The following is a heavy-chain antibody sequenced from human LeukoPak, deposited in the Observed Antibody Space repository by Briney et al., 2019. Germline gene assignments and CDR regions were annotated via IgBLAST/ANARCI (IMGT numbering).Heavy chain of an antibody. CDR2: IYTSGST. V-gene: IGHV4-61*02. CDR1: GGSISSGSYY. Sequence: SETLSLTCTVSGGSISSGSYYWSWIRQPAGKGLEWIGRIYTSGSTNYNPSLKSRVTISVDTPKNQFSLKLSSVTAADTAVYYCARGPSGYHNTGGQGTMVTVSS. CDR3: ARGPSGYHNT. D-gene: IGHD5-12*01. J-gene: IGHJ4*02.